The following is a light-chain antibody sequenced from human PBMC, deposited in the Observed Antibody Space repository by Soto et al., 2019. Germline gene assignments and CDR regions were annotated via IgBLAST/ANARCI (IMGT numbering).Light chain of an antibody. J-gene: IGKJ1*01. Sequence: EIVLTQSPCTLSLSPGERATLSCRASQSVRSNFLGWYQQKPGQAPRLLLYGASFRATGIPDRFSGSGSGTDFTLTISRLEPEDFAVYYCQQYGSLPRTFGQGTKVDIK. CDR2: GAS. CDR1: QSVRSNF. CDR3: QQYGSLPRT. V-gene: IGKV3-20*01.